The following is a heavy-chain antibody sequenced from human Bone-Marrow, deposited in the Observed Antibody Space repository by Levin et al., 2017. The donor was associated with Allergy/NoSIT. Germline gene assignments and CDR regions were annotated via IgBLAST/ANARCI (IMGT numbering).Heavy chain of an antibody. Sequence: KISCKASGGTFSSYAISWVRQAPGQGLEWMGGIIPIFGTANYAQKFQGRVTITADESTSTAYMELSSLRSEDTAVYYCAIEMATTQGAFDIWGQGTMVTVSS. D-gene: IGHD5-24*01. V-gene: IGHV1-69*01. J-gene: IGHJ3*02. CDR2: IIPIFGTA. CDR1: GGTFSSYA. CDR3: AIEMATTQGAFDI.